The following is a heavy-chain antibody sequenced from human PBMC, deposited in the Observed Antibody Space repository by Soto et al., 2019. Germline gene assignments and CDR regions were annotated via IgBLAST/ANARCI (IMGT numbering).Heavy chain of an antibody. D-gene: IGHD2-21*02. V-gene: IGHV4-34*01. CDR2: INHSGST. CDR3: TRETGINYYYMDV. CDR1: GGSFSGYY. Sequence: PSETLSLTCAVCGGSFSGYYWSWIRQPPGKGLEWIGEINHSGSTNYNPSLKSRVTISVDTSKNQFSLKLSSVTAADTAVYYCTRETGINYYYMDVWGKGTTVT. J-gene: IGHJ6*03.